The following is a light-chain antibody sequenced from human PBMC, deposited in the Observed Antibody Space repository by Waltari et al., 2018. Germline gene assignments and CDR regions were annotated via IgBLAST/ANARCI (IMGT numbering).Light chain of an antibody. CDR3: VQDSRAPRT. CDR2: QVS. Sequence: VVLTQSPLSLPVTPGRPATISCWSSQSLVQSDGKTYLNWLQQKPGKAPRRLIYQVSNRDSGVPDRFSGSGAGTDFTLQINRVEAEDVALYYCVQDSRAPRTFGQGTKVEIK. V-gene: IGKV2-30*02. CDR1: QSLVQSDGKTY. J-gene: IGKJ1*01.